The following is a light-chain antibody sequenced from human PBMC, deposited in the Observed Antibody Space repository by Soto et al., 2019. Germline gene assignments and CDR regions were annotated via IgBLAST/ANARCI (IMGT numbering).Light chain of an antibody. CDR2: LGS. J-gene: IGKJ4*01. CDR1: QSLLHSNGYNY. V-gene: IGKV2-28*01. Sequence: APGEPLYKTCRSSQSLLHSNGYNYLDWYLQKPGQSPQLLIYLGSNRASGVPDRFSGCGSGTDFTLKIRRAAAEDVGAYYRMESPQTRCNLGRGTKVDIK. CDR3: MESPQTRCN.